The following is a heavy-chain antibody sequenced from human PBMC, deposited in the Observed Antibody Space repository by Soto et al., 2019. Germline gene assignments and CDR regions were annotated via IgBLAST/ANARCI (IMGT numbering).Heavy chain of an antibody. J-gene: IGHJ4*02. Sequence: ASVKVSCKVSGYTLTELSMHWVRQAPGKGLEWMGGFDPEDGETIYAQKFQGRVTMTEDTSTDTAYMELSSLRSEDTAVYYCATMTNLGEVILAVAGPFDYWGQGTLVTVSS. V-gene: IGHV1-24*01. CDR3: ATMTNLGEVILAVAGPFDY. CDR1: GYTLTELS. D-gene: IGHD6-19*01. CDR2: FDPEDGET.